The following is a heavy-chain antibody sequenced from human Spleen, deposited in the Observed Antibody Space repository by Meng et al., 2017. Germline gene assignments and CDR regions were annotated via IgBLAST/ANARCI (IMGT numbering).Heavy chain of an antibody. V-gene: IGHV1-2*06. CDR2: INPNSGAT. D-gene: IGHD4-17*01. J-gene: IGHJ4*02. CDR1: TTLPRQQ. CDR3: ARVYGDYVLDY. Sequence: LLHSWGLSNRAGARMTWHVYALWTTLPRQQMNLGRPSPGQGLRWMGRINPNSGATNYAQKFQGRVTMTRDTSISTGYMELSRLRPDDTAVYYCARVYGDYVLDYWGQGTLVTVSS.